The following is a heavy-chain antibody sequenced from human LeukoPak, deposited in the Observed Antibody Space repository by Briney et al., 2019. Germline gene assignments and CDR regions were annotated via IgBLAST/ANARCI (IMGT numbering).Heavy chain of an antibody. V-gene: IGHV3-48*03. D-gene: IGHD5-18*01. J-gene: IGHJ4*02. Sequence: GGSLRLSCAASGFTFSSSEMNLVRQAPGKGLEWVSYISSSGSTIYYADSVKGRFTISRDNAKNSLYLQMNSLRAEDTAVYYCASNVDTATRAYWGQGTLVTVSS. CDR2: ISSSGSTI. CDR3: ASNVDTATRAY. CDR1: GFTFSSSE.